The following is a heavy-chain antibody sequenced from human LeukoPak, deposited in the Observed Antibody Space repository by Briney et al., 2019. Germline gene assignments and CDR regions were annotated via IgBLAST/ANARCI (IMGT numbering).Heavy chain of an antibody. CDR2: FDPEDGET. D-gene: IGHD3-22*01. Sequence: ASVKVSCKVSGYTLTELSMHWVRQAPGKGLEWMGGFDPEDGETIYAQKFQGRVTMTEDTSTDTAYMELSSLRSEDTAVYYCARSMPDYYDSSGYYLPFDYWGQGTLVTVSS. CDR3: ARSMPDYYDSSGYYLPFDY. V-gene: IGHV1-24*01. J-gene: IGHJ4*02. CDR1: GYTLTELS.